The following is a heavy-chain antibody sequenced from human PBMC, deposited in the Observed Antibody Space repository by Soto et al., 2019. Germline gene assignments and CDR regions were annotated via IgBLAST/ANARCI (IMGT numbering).Heavy chain of an antibody. D-gene: IGHD3-9*01. V-gene: IGHV1-69*13. CDR3: ATSFDTLTPFDY. Sequence: GASVKVSCKASGGTFSSYAMSWVRQAPVQGLEWMGGIIPIFGTANYAQKFQGRVTITADESTSTAYMELSSLRSEDTAVYFCATSFDTLTPFDYWGQGTMVTVSS. J-gene: IGHJ4*02. CDR1: GGTFSSYA. CDR2: IIPIFGTA.